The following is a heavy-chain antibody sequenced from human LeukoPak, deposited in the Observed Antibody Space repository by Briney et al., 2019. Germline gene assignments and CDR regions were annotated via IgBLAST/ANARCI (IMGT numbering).Heavy chain of an antibody. D-gene: IGHD2-21*02. J-gene: IGHJ4*02. CDR2: ISMTGTAI. CDR3: ARDLGSGDHGLLV. CDR1: GFTFNSYT. V-gene: IGHV3-48*01. Sequence: GGSLRLSCAASGFTFNSYTMNWGCKAPPQGQGWISYISMTGTAIYYADSVQGRFTISRDNAKNSLYLQMNSLRSEDTGLYFCARDLGSGDHGLLVWGQGTLLTVSS.